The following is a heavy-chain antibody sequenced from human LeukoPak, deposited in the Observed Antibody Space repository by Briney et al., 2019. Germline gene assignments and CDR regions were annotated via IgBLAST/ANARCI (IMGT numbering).Heavy chain of an antibody. CDR2: ISGSGGST. J-gene: IGHJ4*02. CDR3: AKETYYYDSSGYYYGGYYFDY. Sequence: GGSLRLSCAASGFTFSNYAMSWVRQAPGKGLEWVSAISGSGGSTYHADPVKGRFTISRDNSKNTLYLHMNSLRAEATAVYYCAKETYYYDSSGYYYGGYYFDYWGQGTLVTVSS. CDR1: GFTFSNYA. D-gene: IGHD3-22*01. V-gene: IGHV3-23*01.